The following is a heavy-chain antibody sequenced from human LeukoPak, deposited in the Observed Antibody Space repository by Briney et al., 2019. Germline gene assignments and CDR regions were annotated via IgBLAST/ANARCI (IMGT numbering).Heavy chain of an antibody. CDR1: GFTFSSYA. CDR3: ATPSSWQPIWFDP. V-gene: IGHV3-23*01. J-gene: IGHJ5*02. Sequence: QPGGSLRLSCAASGFTFSSYAMSWVRQAPGKGLEWVSAISGSGGSTYYADRVKGRFTLSRDHSKTTLYLQINSLRAEDRAVYYCATPSSWQPIWFDPWGQGTLVTVST. D-gene: IGHD6-13*01. CDR2: ISGSGGST.